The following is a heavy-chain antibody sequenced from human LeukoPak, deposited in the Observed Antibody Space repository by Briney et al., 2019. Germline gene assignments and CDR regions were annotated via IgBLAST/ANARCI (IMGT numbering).Heavy chain of an antibody. V-gene: IGHV1-18*01. J-gene: IGHJ4*02. D-gene: IGHD6-19*01. CDR3: ARVHTIGWYRAGY. CDR1: GYTFTSYG. Sequence: GASVKVSCKASGYTFTSYGVSWVRQAPGQGLEWMGWDSGNNGDTKYAQNLQGRVTMTTDTSTSTAYMELRSLRSDDTAVYYCARVHTIGWYRAGYWGQGTLVTVSS. CDR2: DSGNNGDT.